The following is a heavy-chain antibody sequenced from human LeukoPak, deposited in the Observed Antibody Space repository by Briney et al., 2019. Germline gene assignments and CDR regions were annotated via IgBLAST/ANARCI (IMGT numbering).Heavy chain of an antibody. CDR3: ARAGLSDFDY. D-gene: IGHD3-16*02. Sequence: GGSLRLSCAASGFTFTSYAMSWVRQAPGKGLEWVSVLTGDGNTYYADSVKGRFTISRDNPKNTLYLQMNSLRAEDTAVYYCARAGLSDFDYWGQGTLVTVSS. CDR1: GFTFTSYA. V-gene: IGHV3-23*01. J-gene: IGHJ4*02. CDR2: LTGDGNT.